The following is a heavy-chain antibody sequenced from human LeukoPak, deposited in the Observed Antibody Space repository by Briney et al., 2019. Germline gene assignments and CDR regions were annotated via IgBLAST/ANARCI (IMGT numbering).Heavy chain of an antibody. CDR2: INPNSGGT. CDR1: GYTFTGYY. J-gene: IGHJ4*02. V-gene: IGHV1-2*06. CDR3: AREVSNSDY. Sequence: ASVKVSCKASGYTFTGYYLHWVRQAPGQGLEWMGRINPNSGGTNYAQKFQGRVTMTRDTYIRTAYMELSSLISDDTAVYYCAREVSNSDYWGQGTLVTVSS.